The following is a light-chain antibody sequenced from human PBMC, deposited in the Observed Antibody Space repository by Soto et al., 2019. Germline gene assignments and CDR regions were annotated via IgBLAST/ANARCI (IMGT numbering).Light chain of an antibody. V-gene: IGKV3-20*01. CDR3: QQYVALLLT. CDR1: QSVSSSF. CDR2: GAS. J-gene: IGKJ4*01. Sequence: EIVLTQSPGTLSLSPGERATLSCRASQSVSSSFLAWYQQKPGQAPRLLIYGASSRATGIPDRFSGSGSGTDFTLTISRLAPEDFAVYYCQQYVALLLTFGGGTKVEI.